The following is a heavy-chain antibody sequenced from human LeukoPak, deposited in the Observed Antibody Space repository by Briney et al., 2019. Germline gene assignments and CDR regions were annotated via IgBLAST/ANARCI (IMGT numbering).Heavy chain of an antibody. J-gene: IGHJ4*02. CDR3: ARTGCGVYPNYFDF. CDR1: GFSLTTSGIC. CDR2: IDWDEDK. V-gene: IGHV2-70*11. D-gene: IGHD2-8*01. Sequence: RESGPALVKPTQTLTLTCTFSGFSLTTSGICVNWIRQPPGKALEWLARIDWDEDKYFDTSLKTRLTISKDTSKNQVVLRMINVDPGDTGTYYCARTGCGVYPNYFDFWGQGILVTVSS.